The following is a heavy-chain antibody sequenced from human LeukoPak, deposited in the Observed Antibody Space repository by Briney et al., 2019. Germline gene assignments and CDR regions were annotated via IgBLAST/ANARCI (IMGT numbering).Heavy chain of an antibody. CDR1: GFTFDDYG. D-gene: IGHD1-26*01. CDR3: ASGGIYYGAAFDF. V-gene: IGHV3-20*04. CDR2: INWNGGST. J-gene: IGHJ4*02. Sequence: RSGGSLRLSCAASGFTFDDYGMSWVRQAPGKGLEWVSGINWNGGSTGYADSVKGRFTISRDNAKNSLYLQMNSLRAEDTASYYCASGGIYYGAAFDFWGQGTLVTVSS.